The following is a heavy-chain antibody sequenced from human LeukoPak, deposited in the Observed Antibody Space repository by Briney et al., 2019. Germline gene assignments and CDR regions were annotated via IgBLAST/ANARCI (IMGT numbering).Heavy chain of an antibody. CDR2: ISWNSGSI. CDR3: ARDQNPNSDDIWFGELDAFDI. CDR1: GFTFDDYA. J-gene: IGHJ3*02. Sequence: PGRSLRLSCAASGFTFDDYAMHWVRQAPGKGLEWVSGISWNSGSIGYADSVKGRFTISRDNAKNSLYLQMNSLRAEDTAVYYCARDQNPNSDDIWFGELDAFDIWGQGTMVTVSS. D-gene: IGHD3-10*01. V-gene: IGHV3-9*01.